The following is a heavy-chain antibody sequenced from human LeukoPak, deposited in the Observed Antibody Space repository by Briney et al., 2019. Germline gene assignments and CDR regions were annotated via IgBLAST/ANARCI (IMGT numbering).Heavy chain of an antibody. J-gene: IGHJ5*02. CDR1: GGSISSYY. Sequence: SETLSLTCTVSGGSISSYYWSWIRQPPGKGLEWIGYIYYSGSTSYNPSLKSRVTISVDTSKNQFSLKLSSVTAADTAVYYCARGDSSGWGGWFDPWGQGTLVTVSS. CDR2: IYYSGST. V-gene: IGHV4-59*01. D-gene: IGHD6-19*01. CDR3: ARGDSSGWGGWFDP.